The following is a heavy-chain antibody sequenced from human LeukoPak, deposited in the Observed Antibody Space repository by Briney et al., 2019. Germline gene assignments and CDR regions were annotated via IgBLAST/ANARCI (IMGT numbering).Heavy chain of an antibody. Sequence: SVKVSCKASGGTFSSYAISWVRQAPGQGLEWMGGIIPIFGTANYAQKFQGRVTITADESTSTAYMELSSLRSEDTAVYYCARERITIFGTHGTYYYYGMDVWGQGTTVTVS. CDR3: ARERITIFGTHGTYYYYGMDV. D-gene: IGHD3-3*01. J-gene: IGHJ6*02. CDR1: GGTFSSYA. CDR2: IIPIFGTA. V-gene: IGHV1-69*13.